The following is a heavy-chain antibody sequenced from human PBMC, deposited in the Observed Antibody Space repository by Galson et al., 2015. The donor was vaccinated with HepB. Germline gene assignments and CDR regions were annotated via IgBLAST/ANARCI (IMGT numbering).Heavy chain of an antibody. CDR1: GFTFSSYS. J-gene: IGHJ3*02. CDR2: ISSSSSTI. CDR3: ASSELWFGEYRAFDI. D-gene: IGHD3-10*01. Sequence: SLRLSCAASGFTFSSYSMNWVRQAPGKGLEWVSYISSSSSTIYYADSVKGRFTISRDNAKNSLYLQMNSLRDEDTAVYYCASSELWFGEYRAFDIWGQGTMVTVSS. V-gene: IGHV3-48*02.